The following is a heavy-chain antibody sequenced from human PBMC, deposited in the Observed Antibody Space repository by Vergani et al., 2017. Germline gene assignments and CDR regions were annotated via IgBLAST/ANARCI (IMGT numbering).Heavy chain of an antibody. J-gene: IGHJ6*02. CDR3: ASSDISGYYFNYYYYGMDV. V-gene: IGHV3-66*02. Sequence: EVQLVESGGGLVKPGGSLRLSCAASGFTVSSNYMSWVRQAPGKGLEWVSVIYSGGSTYYADSVKGRFTISRDNSKNTLYLQMNILRAEDTAVYYCASSDISGYYFNYYYYGMDVWGQGTTVTVSS. D-gene: IGHD3-22*01. CDR1: GFTVSSNY. CDR2: IYSGGST.